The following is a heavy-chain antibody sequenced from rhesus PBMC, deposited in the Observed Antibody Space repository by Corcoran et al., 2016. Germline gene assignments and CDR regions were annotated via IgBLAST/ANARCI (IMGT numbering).Heavy chain of an antibody. CDR2: IYGSIGST. D-gene: IGHD3-34*01. Sequence: QVQLQESGPGLVKPSETLSLTCAVSGGSISSGSGCSWIRPPPGKGLEWIGDIYGSIGSTYYNPSLKSRVTISKDTAKNQFSLKLSAVTAADTAVYYCARVGWGDYYYYGLDSWGQGVVVTVSS. V-gene: IGHV4S7*01. CDR1: GGSISSGSG. CDR3: ARVGWGDYYYYGLDS. J-gene: IGHJ6*01.